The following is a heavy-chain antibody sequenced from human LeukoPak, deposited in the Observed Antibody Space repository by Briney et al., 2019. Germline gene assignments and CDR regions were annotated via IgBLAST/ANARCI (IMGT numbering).Heavy chain of an antibody. CDR1: GFTFSRYA. Sequence: GRSLRLSCAASGFTFSRYAVSWVRQAPGKGLEWVSVIYSGGSTYYADSVKGRFTISRDNSKNTLYLQMNSLRAEDTAVYYCARGYGSGSYYYYYGMDVWGQGTTVTVSS. CDR2: IYSGGST. D-gene: IGHD3-10*01. J-gene: IGHJ6*02. CDR3: ARGYGSGSYYYYYGMDV. V-gene: IGHV3-66*01.